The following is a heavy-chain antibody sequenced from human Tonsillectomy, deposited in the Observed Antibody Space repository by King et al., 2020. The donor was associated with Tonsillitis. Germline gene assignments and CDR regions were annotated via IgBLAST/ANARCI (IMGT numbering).Heavy chain of an antibody. CDR1: GGSFSGYY. J-gene: IGHJ4*02. CDR2: INHSGST. Sequence: VQLQQWGAGLLKPSETLSLTCAVYGGSFSGYYWSWIRQPPGKGLEWIGEINHSGSTNYNPSLKSRVTISVDTSKNQFSLKLSSVTAADTAVYYCASVGYSYGFNWGQGTLVTVSS. V-gene: IGHV4-34*01. CDR3: ASVGYSYGFN. D-gene: IGHD5-18*01.